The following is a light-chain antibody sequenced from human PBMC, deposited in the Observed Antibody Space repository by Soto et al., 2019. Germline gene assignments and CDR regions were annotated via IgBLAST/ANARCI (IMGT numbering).Light chain of an antibody. CDR2: GAS. CDR3: QQYGSSPYT. J-gene: IGKJ2*01. CDR1: LSVASDY. V-gene: IGKV3-20*01. Sequence: EIVLTQSPGTVSLSPGERATLSCRASLSVASDYLAWYQQRPGQAPRLLIYGASNRATGIPDRFSGSGSGTDFTLTITRLEPEDFAVYYCQQYGSSPYTFGQGTKLEIK.